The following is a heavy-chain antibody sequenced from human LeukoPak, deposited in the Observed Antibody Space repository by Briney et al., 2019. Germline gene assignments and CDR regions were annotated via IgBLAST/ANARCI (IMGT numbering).Heavy chain of an antibody. Sequence: GGSLRLSCATSGFGFSNYWMSWVRQAPGKGLEWVANMNEDGSEKTYVDSVKGRFTISRDNAQDSLYLQMNSLRAEDTAVYYCARERGYSNFDYWGQGTLLTVSS. D-gene: IGHD4-11*01. CDR3: ARERGYSNFDY. J-gene: IGHJ4*02. CDR2: MNEDGSEK. V-gene: IGHV3-7*01. CDR1: GFGFSNYW.